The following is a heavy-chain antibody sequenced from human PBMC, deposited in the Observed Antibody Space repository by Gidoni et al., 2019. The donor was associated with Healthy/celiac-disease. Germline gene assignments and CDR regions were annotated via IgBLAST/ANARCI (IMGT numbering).Heavy chain of an antibody. Sequence: QVQLQESGPGLVQPSETLSLTCTVSGGSISSYYWSWIRQPPGKGLEWIGYIYYSGSTNYNPSLKSRVTISVDTSKNQFSLKLSSVTAADTAVYYCARYQLLYPFDPWGQGTLVTVSS. CDR1: GGSISSYY. CDR2: IYYSGST. J-gene: IGHJ5*02. D-gene: IGHD2-2*02. V-gene: IGHV4-59*01. CDR3: ARYQLLYPFDP.